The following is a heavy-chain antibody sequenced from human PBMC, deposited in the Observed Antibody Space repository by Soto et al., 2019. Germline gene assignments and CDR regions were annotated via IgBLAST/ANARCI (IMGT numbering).Heavy chain of an antibody. J-gene: IGHJ6*02. D-gene: IGHD6-19*01. V-gene: IGHV1-2*02. CDR1: GYTFTGYY. Sequence: ASVKVSCKASGYTFTGYYMHWVRQAPGQGLEWMGWINPNSGGTNYAQKFQGRVTMTRDTSISTAYMELSRLRSDDTAVYYCARDSSIAVAGTYYCYYGMDVWGQGTTVTVS. CDR2: INPNSGGT. CDR3: ARDSSIAVAGTYYCYYGMDV.